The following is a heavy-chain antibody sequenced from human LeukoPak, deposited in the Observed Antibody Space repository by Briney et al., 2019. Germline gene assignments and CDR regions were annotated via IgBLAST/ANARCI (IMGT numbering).Heavy chain of an antibody. CDR1: GGSFSGYY. CDR3: ARGRYCSSTSCYALFRGNWAGPVPSKYYFDY. D-gene: IGHD2-2*01. CDR2: INHSGST. V-gene: IGHV4-34*01. Sequence: PSETLFLTCAVYGGSFSGYYWSWICQPPGKGLEWIGEINHSGSTNDNPSLKSRVTISVDTSKNQFSLKLSSVTAADTAVYYCARGRYCSSTSCYALFRGNWAGPVPSKYYFDYWGQGTLVTVSS. J-gene: IGHJ4*02.